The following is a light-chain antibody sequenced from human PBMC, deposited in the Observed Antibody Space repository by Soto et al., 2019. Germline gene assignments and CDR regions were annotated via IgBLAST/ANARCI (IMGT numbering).Light chain of an antibody. CDR3: QPYVSTPLT. Sequence: IVLTQSPGTLSLSPGERCPLSCMASQSVGTYLAWYQQKPGQAPRLLIYGASSRATGISDRFSGSGSGTDFTLTISRLEPEDFAVYYCQPYVSTPLTVGEATQVEIK. CDR2: GAS. J-gene: IGKJ4*01. V-gene: IGKV3-20*01. CDR1: QSVGTY.